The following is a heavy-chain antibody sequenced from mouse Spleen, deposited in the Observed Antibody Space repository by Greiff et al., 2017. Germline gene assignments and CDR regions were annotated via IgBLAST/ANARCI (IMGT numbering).Heavy chain of an antibody. J-gene: IGHJ2*01. V-gene: IGHV5-9-3*01. Sequence: EVQGVESGGGLVKLGGSLKLSCAASGFTFSSYAMSWVRQTPEKRLEWVATISSGGGNTYYPDSVKGRFTISRDNAKNTLYLQMSSLKSEDTAMYYCARHQGYYGSSYDYFDYWGQGTTLTVSS. D-gene: IGHD1-1*01. CDR1: GFTFSSYA. CDR3: ARHQGYYGSSYDYFDY. CDR2: ISSGGGNT.